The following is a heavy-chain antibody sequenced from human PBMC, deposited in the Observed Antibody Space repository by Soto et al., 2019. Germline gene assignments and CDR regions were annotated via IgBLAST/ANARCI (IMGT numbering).Heavy chain of an antibody. CDR2: ITTGGRAI. Sequence: GGSLRLSGVASGFTFSNYEMNWVLQTTGKGLDRVAYITTGGRAIYYADSVKCRFTISRGNAKNSLYLQIDNLRAADTTVYYFARFAGASRGYWGQGALVT. CDR1: GFTFSNYE. V-gene: IGHV3-48*03. D-gene: IGHD3-10*01. CDR3: ARFAGASRGY. J-gene: IGHJ4*02.